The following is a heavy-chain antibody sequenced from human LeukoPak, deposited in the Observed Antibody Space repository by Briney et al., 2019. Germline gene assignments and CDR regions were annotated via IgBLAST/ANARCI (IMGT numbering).Heavy chain of an antibody. Sequence: GRSLRLSCAASGFTLSSYWMSWVRQAPGKGLEWVANIKQDGSEKYYVDSVKGRFTISRDNAKNSLYLQMNSLRAEDTAVYYCAREVSYYYGSGSYYKSNYFDYWGQGTLVTVSS. CDR3: AREVSYYYGSGSYYKSNYFDY. CDR1: GFTLSSYW. J-gene: IGHJ4*02. V-gene: IGHV3-7*03. CDR2: IKQDGSEK. D-gene: IGHD3-10*01.